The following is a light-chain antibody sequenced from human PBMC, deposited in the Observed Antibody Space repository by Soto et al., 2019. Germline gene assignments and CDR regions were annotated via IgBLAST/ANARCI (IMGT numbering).Light chain of an antibody. V-gene: IGKV1-5*01. J-gene: IGKJ1*01. CDR2: DAS. Sequence: DIQVTQSPPTLSASVGYRVTITCRSIHTIITWMAWYQQKPGKAPKLLVYDASTLQSGVASRFSGSGSGTEFTLIISGLQPDDSATYYCQQYTNTNNPWMFGQGTKVDIK. CDR3: QQYTNTNNPWM. CDR1: HTIITW.